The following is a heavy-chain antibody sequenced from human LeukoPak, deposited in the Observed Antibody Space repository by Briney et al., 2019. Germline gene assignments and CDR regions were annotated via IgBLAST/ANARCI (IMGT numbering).Heavy chain of an antibody. J-gene: IGHJ4*02. V-gene: IGHV5-51*01. CDR1: GYSFTSYW. CDR2: IYPGDSDT. D-gene: IGHD2-2*01. Sequence: GESLKISCKGSGYSFTSYWIGWVRQMPGKGLEWMGIIYPGDSDTRYSPSFQGQVTISADKSISTAYLQWSSLKASDTAVYYCARLADCSSTSCLGFDYWGQGTLVTVSS. CDR3: ARLADCSSTSCLGFDY.